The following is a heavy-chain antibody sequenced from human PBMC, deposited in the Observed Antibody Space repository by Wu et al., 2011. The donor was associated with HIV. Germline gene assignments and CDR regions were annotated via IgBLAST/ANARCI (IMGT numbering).Heavy chain of an antibody. CDR1: GYSFTDYY. CDR2: MNPKSGGT. CDR3: ARAETIVVGRNYYYAMDV. V-gene: IGHV1-2*02. J-gene: IGHJ6*02. Sequence: SVKVSCKASGYSFTDYYLHWVRQAPGQGLEWMGWMNPKSGGTNYAQKFQGRVTMTRDTSISIASMELSRLRSDDTAVYYCARAETIVVGRNYYYAMDVWGQGTTVTVSS. D-gene: IGHD2-15*01.